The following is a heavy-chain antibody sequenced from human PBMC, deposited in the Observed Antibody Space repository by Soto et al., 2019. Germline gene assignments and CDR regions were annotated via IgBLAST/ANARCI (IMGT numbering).Heavy chain of an antibody. Sequence: LRLSCTASGFTFNTHWMLWVRQAPGKGLVWVSRIYFDGITTNYADSVKGRLTVSRDNAKNTVYLHVNTLRDEDTAVYYCARGGAMGVDYWGQGALVTVPQ. CDR3: ARGGAMGVDY. J-gene: IGHJ4*02. CDR1: GFTFNTHW. D-gene: IGHD1-26*01. CDR2: IYFDGITT. V-gene: IGHV3-74*01.